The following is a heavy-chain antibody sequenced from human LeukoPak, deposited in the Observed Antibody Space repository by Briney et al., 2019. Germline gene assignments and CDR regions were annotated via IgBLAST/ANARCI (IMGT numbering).Heavy chain of an antibody. Sequence: ASVKVSCKASGYTFTSYYMHWLRQAPGQGVGWMGLINPSGGSTSYAQKFQGRVTMTRDTSTSTVYMELSSLRSEDTAVYYCARDNFQVYYGSGSSEYWGQGTLVTVSS. V-gene: IGHV1-46*01. CDR1: GYTFTSYY. CDR3: ARDNFQVYYGSGSSEY. J-gene: IGHJ4*02. D-gene: IGHD3-10*01. CDR2: INPSGGST.